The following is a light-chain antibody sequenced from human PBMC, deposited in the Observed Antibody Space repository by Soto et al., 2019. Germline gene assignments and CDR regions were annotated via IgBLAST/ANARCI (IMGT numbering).Light chain of an antibody. J-gene: IGLJ1*01. V-gene: IGLV1-47*01. CDR2: RNN. CDR1: SSNIGSNY. Sequence: QSVLTQPPSASGTPGQRVTISCSGSSSNIGSNYVYWYQQLPGTAPQLLIYRNNQRPSGVPDRFSGSKSGTSASLAISGLRSEDEADYYCAAWDDSLSGPVFGTGTKLTVL. CDR3: AAWDDSLSGPV.